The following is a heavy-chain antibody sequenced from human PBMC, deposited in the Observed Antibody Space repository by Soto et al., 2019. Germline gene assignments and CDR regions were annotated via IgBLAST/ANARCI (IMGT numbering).Heavy chain of an antibody. Sequence: ASVKVSCKASGYTFTSYGISWVRQAPGQGLEWMGWISAYNGNTNYAQKLQGRVTMTTDTSTSTAYMELRSLRSDDTAVYYCASRYCSGRSCQADFDIWGQGTIVTVSS. CDR3: ASRYCSGRSCQADFDI. CDR1: GYTFTSYG. J-gene: IGHJ3*02. D-gene: IGHD2-15*01. V-gene: IGHV1-18*01. CDR2: ISAYNGNT.